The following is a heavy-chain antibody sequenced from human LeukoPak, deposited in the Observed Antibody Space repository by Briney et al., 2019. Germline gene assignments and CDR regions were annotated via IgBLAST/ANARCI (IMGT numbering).Heavy chain of an antibody. J-gene: IGHJ4*02. CDR1: GFTFSTYG. D-gene: IGHD3-10*01. CDR2: ISYDGSNK. V-gene: IGHV3-30*18. Sequence: GRSLRLSCAASGFTFSTYGMHWVRQAPGQGLEWVAVISYDGSNKYYADSVRGRFTISRDNSKNTLYLQMNSLRAEDTAVYYCAKGNFGGGSSVDYWGQGTLVTVSS. CDR3: AKGNFGGGSSVDY.